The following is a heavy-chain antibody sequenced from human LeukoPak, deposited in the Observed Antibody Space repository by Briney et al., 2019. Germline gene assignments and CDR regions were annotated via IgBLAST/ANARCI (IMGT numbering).Heavy chain of an antibody. Sequence: SVKVSCKASGGTFSSYAISWVRQAPGQGLEWMGRIIPIFGTANYAQKFQGRVTITTDESTSTAYMELSSLRSEDTAVYYCARAPQDYYDSSGYHYFDYWGQGTLVTVSS. CDR2: IIPIFGTA. CDR1: GGTFSSYA. V-gene: IGHV1-69*05. CDR3: ARAPQDYYDSSGYHYFDY. D-gene: IGHD3-22*01. J-gene: IGHJ4*02.